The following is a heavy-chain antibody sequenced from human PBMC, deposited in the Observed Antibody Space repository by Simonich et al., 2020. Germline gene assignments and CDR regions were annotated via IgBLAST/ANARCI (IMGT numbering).Heavy chain of an antibody. D-gene: IGHD6-13*01. J-gene: IGHJ3*02. CDR2: ISYDGSNK. V-gene: IGHV3-30*07. CDR3: ARDIVSFGSSWYAFDI. CDR1: GFTFSSYA. Sequence: QVQLVESGGGVVQPGRSLRLSCAASGFTFSSYAMHWVRQAQGKGEEWLDVISYDGSNKYAAASVKGRFTISRDNSKNTLYLQMNSLRAEDTAVYYCARDIVSFGSSWYAFDIWGQGTMVTVSS.